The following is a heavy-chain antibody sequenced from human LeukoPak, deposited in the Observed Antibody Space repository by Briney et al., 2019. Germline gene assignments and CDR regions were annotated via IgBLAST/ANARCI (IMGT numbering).Heavy chain of an antibody. V-gene: IGHV1-2*04. CDR1: GYTFTGYY. D-gene: IGHD3-10*01. J-gene: IGHJ5*02. CDR2: INPNSGGT. CDR3: ARNAYYYGSGSYYNWFDP. Sequence: ASVQVSCKASGYTFTGYYMHWVRQAPGQGLEWMGWINPNSGGTNYAQKFQGWVTMTRDTSISTAYMELSRLRSDDTAVYYCARNAYYYGSGSYYNWFDPWGQGTLVTVPS.